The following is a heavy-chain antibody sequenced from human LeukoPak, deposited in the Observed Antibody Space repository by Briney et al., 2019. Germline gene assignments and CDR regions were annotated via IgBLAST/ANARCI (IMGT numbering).Heavy chain of an antibody. CDR3: ARDSGFSGTQRGEY. CDR2: ISYDGSNK. Sequence: SCKVSGYTLTELSMHWIRQAPGKGLEWVAVISYDGSNKYYPDSVKGRFTISRDNSKNTLYLQMNSLRAEDTAVYYCARDSGFSGTQRGEYWGQGTLVTVSS. J-gene: IGHJ4*02. CDR1: GYTLTELS. V-gene: IGHV3-30*04. D-gene: IGHD6-6*01.